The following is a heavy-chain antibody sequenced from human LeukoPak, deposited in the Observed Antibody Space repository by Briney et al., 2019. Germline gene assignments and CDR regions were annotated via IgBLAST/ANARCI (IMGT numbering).Heavy chain of an antibody. CDR2: ISGSDGST. J-gene: IGHJ4*02. CDR1: GFTFSSYA. V-gene: IGHV3-23*01. CDR3: AKVRGYCSSTSCYPECYFDY. D-gene: IGHD2-2*01. Sequence: PGGSLRLSCAASGFTFSSYAMSWVRQAPGKGLEWVSAISGSDGSTYYADSVKGRFTISRDNSKNTLYLQMNSLRAEDTAVYYCAKVRGYCSSTSCYPECYFDYWGQGTLGSVSS.